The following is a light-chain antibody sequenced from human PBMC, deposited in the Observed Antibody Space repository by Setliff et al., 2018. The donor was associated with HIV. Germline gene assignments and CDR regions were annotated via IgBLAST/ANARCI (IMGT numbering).Light chain of an antibody. V-gene: IGKV3-15*01. CDR2: GAS. CDR3: QQYNNWPPRRT. Sequence: EIVMTQSPATLSVSPGERATLSCRASQSVSSNLAWYQQKPGQAPRLLIYGASTRATDIPARFSGSGSGTEFTLTISSMQSEDFAVYFCQQYNNWPPRRTFGQGTRWIS. J-gene: IGKJ1*01. CDR1: QSVSSN.